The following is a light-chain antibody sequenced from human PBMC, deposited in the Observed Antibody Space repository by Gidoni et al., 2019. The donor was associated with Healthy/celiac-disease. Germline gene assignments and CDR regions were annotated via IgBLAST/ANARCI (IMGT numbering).Light chain of an antibody. J-gene: IGKJ5*01. CDR2: GAS. V-gene: IGKV3-15*01. Sequence: EIVMTQSPASLSVSPGARATLSCRASQSVSSTLACYRQKPGQAPRLLIYGASTRATGIPARFSGSGSGTELTLTISSLQSEDFAVYYCQQYNNWPPGITFXQXTRLEIK. CDR3: QQYNNWPPGIT. CDR1: QSVSST.